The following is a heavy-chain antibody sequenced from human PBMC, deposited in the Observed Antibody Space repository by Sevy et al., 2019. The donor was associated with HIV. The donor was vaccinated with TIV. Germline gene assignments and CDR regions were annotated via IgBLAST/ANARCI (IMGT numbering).Heavy chain of an antibody. V-gene: IGHV3-30-3*01. D-gene: IGHD3-22*01. Sequence: GSLRLSCAASGFTFSSYAMHWVRQAPGKGLEWVAVISYDGSNKYYADSVKGRFTISRDNSKNTLYLQMNSLRAEDTAVYYCARDKDYYDSSWDAFDIWGQGTMVTVSS. CDR1: GFTFSSYA. J-gene: IGHJ3*02. CDR3: ARDKDYYDSSWDAFDI. CDR2: ISYDGSNK.